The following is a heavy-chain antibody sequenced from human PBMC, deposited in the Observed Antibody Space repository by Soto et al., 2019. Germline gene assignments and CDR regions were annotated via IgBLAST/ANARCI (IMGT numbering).Heavy chain of an antibody. J-gene: IGHJ6*03. CDR2: IYYSGST. D-gene: IGHD3-10*01. CDR3: ARAGPMDYYYYYMDV. V-gene: IGHV4-59*01. CDR1: GGSISSYY. Sequence: PSETLSLTCTVSGGSISSYYWSWIRQPPGKGLEWIGYIYYSGSTNYNPSLKSRVTISVDTSKNQFSLKLSSVTAADTAVYYCARAGPMDYYYYYMDVWGKGTTVTVSS.